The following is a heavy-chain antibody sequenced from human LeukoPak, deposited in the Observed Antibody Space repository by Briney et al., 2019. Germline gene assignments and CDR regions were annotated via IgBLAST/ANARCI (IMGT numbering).Heavy chain of an antibody. J-gene: IGHJ4*02. CDR2: IYYSGST. D-gene: IGHD6-19*01. CDR3: ARQLRGEAVAGHLQPFDY. Sequence: SETLSLTCAVSGGSITSGGYSWNWIRQPPGKGLEWIGYIYYSGSTNYNPSLKSRVTISVDTSKNQFSLKLSSVTAADTAVYFCARQLRGEAVAGHLQPFDYWGQGTLVTVSS. V-gene: IGHV4-61*08. CDR1: GGSITSGGYS.